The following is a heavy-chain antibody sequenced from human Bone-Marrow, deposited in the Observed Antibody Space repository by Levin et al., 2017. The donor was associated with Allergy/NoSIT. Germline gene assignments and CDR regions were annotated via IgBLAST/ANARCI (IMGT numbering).Heavy chain of an antibody. D-gene: IGHD5-24*01. Sequence: PSETLSLTCTVSGGSISSYYWSWIRQPPGKGLEWIGYIYYSGRTSYNPSLKSRVTISVDTSKNQFSLKLSSVTAADTAVYYCARRRDGFEFDYWGQGTLVTVSS. CDR2: IYYSGRT. CDR3: ARRRDGFEFDY. V-gene: IGHV4-59*08. J-gene: IGHJ4*02. CDR1: GGSISSYY.